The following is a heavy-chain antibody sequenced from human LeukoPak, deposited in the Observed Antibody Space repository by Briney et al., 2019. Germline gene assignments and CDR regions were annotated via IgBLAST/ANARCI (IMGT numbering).Heavy chain of an antibody. Sequence: GGSLRLSCAASGFTFSSYSMNWVRQAPGKGLEWVSSIGSSSSYIYYADSVKGRFTISRDNAKNSLYLQMNSLRAEDTAVYYCARDPLYSSGWYAFDYWGQGTLVTVSS. CDR3: ARDPLYSSGWYAFDY. CDR1: GFTFSSYS. V-gene: IGHV3-21*01. CDR2: IGSSSSYI. D-gene: IGHD6-19*01. J-gene: IGHJ4*02.